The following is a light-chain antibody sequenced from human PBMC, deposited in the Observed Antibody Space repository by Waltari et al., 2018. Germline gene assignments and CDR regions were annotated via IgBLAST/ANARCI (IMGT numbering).Light chain of an antibody. CDR1: SLRTSY. CDR3: SSRNGRANEVV. V-gene: IGLV3-19*01. Sequence: SSELTQDPAVSVALGQTVRITCQGDSLRTSYAGWYQLKPGQAPVLVMFGKDKRPSGIPDRFSGYSSGTTSSFTITGAQAEDEADYYCSSRNGRANEVVFAGGTKVTVL. CDR2: GKD. J-gene: IGLJ3*02.